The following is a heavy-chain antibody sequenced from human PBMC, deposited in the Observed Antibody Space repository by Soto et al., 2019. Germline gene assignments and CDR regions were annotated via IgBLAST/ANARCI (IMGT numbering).Heavy chain of an antibody. V-gene: IGHV3-30*18. CDR1: GFTFSSYG. D-gene: IGHD3-22*01. Sequence: QVQLVESGGGVVQPGRSLRLSCAASGFTFSSYGMHWVRQAPGKGLEWVAVISYDGSNKYYADSVKGRFTISRDNSKNTLYLQMNSLRAEDTAVYYCAKDPLAIYYDSSGCPDYWGQGTLVTVSS. J-gene: IGHJ4*02. CDR2: ISYDGSNK. CDR3: AKDPLAIYYDSSGCPDY.